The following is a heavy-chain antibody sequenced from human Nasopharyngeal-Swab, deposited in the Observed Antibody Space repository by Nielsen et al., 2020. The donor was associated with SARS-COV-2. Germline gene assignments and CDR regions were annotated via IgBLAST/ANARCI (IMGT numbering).Heavy chain of an antibody. CDR1: GGSFSGYY. CDR2: INHSGST. CDR3: ARGDYYYGMDV. V-gene: IGHV4-34*01. Sequence: LETLSLTCAVYGGSFSGYYWSWIRQPPGKGLEWIGEINHSGSTNYNPSLKSRVTISVDTSKNQFSLKLSSVTAADTAVYYCARGDYYYGMDVWGQGTTVTVSS. J-gene: IGHJ6*02.